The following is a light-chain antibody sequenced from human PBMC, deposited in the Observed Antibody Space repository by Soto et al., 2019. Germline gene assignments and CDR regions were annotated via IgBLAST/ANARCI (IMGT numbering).Light chain of an antibody. CDR2: DVF. CDR3: QQYDRLPIT. Sequence: DIQMTQSASSLPASVGDTVTISCQARQDISKYLNWFQQKPGKSPKLLIYDVFNVETGVPSRFSGRGSGTEFTLIMSNLHPEDFATYCCQQYDRLPITGGGGTKVDI. J-gene: IGKJ4*01. V-gene: IGKV1-33*01. CDR1: QDISKY.